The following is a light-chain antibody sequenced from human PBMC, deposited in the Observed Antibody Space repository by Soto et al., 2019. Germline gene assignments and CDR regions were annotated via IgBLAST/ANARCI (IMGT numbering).Light chain of an antibody. CDR2: GAS. Sequence: DIQMTQSPSSLSASVGDKVTITCRANQNISNYLNWYQQKPGKAPKLLIYGASSLVSGVPSRFSGSGSATDFSLTISSLQHEDCATYYCQQSYRTPLYTFGQGTKLEIK. J-gene: IGKJ2*01. CDR1: QNISNY. CDR3: QQSYRTPLYT. V-gene: IGKV1-39*01.